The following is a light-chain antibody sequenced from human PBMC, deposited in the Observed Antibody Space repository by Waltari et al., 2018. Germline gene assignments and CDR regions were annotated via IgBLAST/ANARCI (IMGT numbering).Light chain of an antibody. CDR3: QSYDNYLRGSYIV. Sequence: RSNIGAGYDVHWYQQLPGTAPRLLIYGDNNRPSGVPGRFSASKSGASASLAITGLEAEDEGDYYCQSYDNYLRGSYIVFGGGTKLTVL. J-gene: IGLJ2*01. CDR1: RSNIGAGYD. CDR2: GDN. V-gene: IGLV1-40*01.